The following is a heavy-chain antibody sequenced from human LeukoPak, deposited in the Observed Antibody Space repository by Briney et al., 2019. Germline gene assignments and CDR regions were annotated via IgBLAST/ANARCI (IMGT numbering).Heavy chain of an antibody. CDR3: ARATADSSGSYLALYNWFDP. D-gene: IGHD3-22*01. CDR1: GGSVSSSRYY. J-gene: IGHJ5*02. CDR2: IYYTRTT. Sequence: SETLSLTCTVSGGSVSSSRYYWGWIRQSPGKGLEWIGTIYYTRTTYYNPSLNSRVTISLDTSQNQFSLKLNSVTAADTAMYYCARATADSSGSYLALYNWFDPWGQGTLVIVSS. V-gene: IGHV4-39*07.